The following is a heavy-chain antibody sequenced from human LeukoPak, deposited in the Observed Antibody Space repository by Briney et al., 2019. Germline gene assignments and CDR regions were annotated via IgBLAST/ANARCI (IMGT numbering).Heavy chain of an antibody. D-gene: IGHD2-15*01. Sequence: SETLSLTCTVSGGSISSYYWTWIRQPPEKGLEWIGYIFYSGSTNYNPSLKSRVTISVDTSKNQFSLKLSSVTAADTAVYYCARLDVGYYFGYWGQGTLVTVSS. J-gene: IGHJ4*02. CDR2: IFYSGST. V-gene: IGHV4-59*08. CDR3: ARLDVGYYFGY. CDR1: GGSISSYY.